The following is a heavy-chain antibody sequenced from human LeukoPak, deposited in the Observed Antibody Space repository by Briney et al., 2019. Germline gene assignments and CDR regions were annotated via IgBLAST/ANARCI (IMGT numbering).Heavy chain of an antibody. V-gene: IGHV1-69*13. CDR3: ARRYYDSSGYPPYFDY. CDR2: IIPIFGTA. J-gene: IGHJ4*02. D-gene: IGHD3-22*01. CDR1: GGTFSSYA. Sequence: GASVEVSCKASGGTFSSYAISWVRQAPGQGLEWMGGIIPIFGTANYAQKFQGRVTITADESTSTAYMELSSLRSEDTAVYYCARRYYDSSGYPPYFDYWGQGTLVTVSS.